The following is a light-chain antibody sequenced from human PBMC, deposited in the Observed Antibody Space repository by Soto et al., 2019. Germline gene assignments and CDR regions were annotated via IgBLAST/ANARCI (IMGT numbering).Light chain of an antibody. Sequence: EIVLTQSPGTLSLSPGERATLSCRASQSISNNYLAWYQQRPGQAPRLLIYGVSSRATGIADRFSGSGSGTDFTLTIRRLEPEDFEMYYCPQSTAFGQGTRVEI. CDR1: QSISNNY. J-gene: IGKJ1*01. CDR3: PQSTA. CDR2: GVS. V-gene: IGKV3-20*01.